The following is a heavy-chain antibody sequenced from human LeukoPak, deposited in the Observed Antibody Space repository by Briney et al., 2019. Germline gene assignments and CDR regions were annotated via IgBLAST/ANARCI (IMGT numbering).Heavy chain of an antibody. CDR2: IYTSGST. Sequence: SQTLSLTCTVSGGSISSGSYYCGWVRQPAGKGLEWVGRIYTSGSTNYNPSLKSRATISVDTSNNQYSLNLRYVPAADTAAYYCARGFDCGVAPARLDYWGQGTLVTVSS. D-gene: IGHD2-21*02. CDR1: GGSISSGSYY. CDR3: ARGFDCGVAPARLDY. V-gene: IGHV4-61*02. J-gene: IGHJ4*02.